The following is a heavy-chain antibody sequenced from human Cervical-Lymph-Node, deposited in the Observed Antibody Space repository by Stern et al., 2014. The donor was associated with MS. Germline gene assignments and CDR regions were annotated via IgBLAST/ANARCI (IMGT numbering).Heavy chain of an antibody. CDR2: IYGDDSET. D-gene: IGHD2-2*01. CDR1: GYSFPSYW. CDR3: VRHSHCSPTRCYPSWFDP. J-gene: IGHJ5*02. Sequence: VQLVESGAEVKKPGESLKISCKGSGYSFPSYWIGWVRQMPGKGLEWMGVIYGDDSETRYSPSFQGPVTMSADKSTNVAFLQWTSLKSSDTAIYYCVRHSHCSPTRCYPSWFDPWGQGTLVIVSS. V-gene: IGHV5-51*01.